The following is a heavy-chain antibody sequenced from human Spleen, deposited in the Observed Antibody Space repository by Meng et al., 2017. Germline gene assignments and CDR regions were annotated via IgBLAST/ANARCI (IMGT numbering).Heavy chain of an antibody. D-gene: IGHD3-10*01. Sequence: GSLRLSCTVSGDSISSSSSFWGWIRQPPGKGLEWIGIIYYSGSTYYNPSLKSRVTISVDTSKNRFSLKLSSVTAADTAVYFCARGLYYGSGSYGYWGQGMLVTVSS. CDR3: ARGLYYGSGSYGY. CDR2: IYYSGST. V-gene: IGHV4-39*07. J-gene: IGHJ4*02. CDR1: GDSISSSSSF.